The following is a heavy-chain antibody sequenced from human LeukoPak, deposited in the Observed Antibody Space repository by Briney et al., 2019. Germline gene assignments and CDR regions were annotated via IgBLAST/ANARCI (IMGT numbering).Heavy chain of an antibody. CDR1: GYTFTSYD. J-gene: IGHJ6*03. CDR3: ARAMEHCSSTSCYYYYMDV. D-gene: IGHD2-2*01. CDR2: INPNSGGT. Sequence: GASVKVSCKASGYTFTSYDINWVRQAPGQGLGWMGWINPNSGGTNYAQKFQGRVTMTRDTSISTAYMELSRLRSDDTAVYYCARAMEHCSSTSCYYYYMDVWGKGTTVTVSS. V-gene: IGHV1-2*02.